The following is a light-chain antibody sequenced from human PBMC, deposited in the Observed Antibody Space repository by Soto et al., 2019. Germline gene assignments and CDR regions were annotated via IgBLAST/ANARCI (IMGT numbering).Light chain of an antibody. CDR3: QQYNSYST. J-gene: IGKJ5*01. CDR1: QTISSW. Sequence: DMQLTHSPPTVPAPLGATVPPVLRASQTISSWLAWYQQKRGKAPKLLIYKAPSLEGGVPSRFSGSGSGTEFTLTISSLQPDVFATYYCQQYNSYSTFGQGTRLEIK. CDR2: KAP. V-gene: IGKV1-5*03.